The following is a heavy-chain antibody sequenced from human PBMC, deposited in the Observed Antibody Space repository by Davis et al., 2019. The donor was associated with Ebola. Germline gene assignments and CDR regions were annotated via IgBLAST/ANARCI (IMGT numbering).Heavy chain of an antibody. CDR3: ARDHGTIFGVAYYFDY. CDR2: ITHRGST. J-gene: IGHJ4*02. V-gene: IGHV4-34*01. D-gene: IGHD3-3*01. CDR1: GGSFTDFS. Sequence: SETLSLTCAVYGGSFTDFSWNWVRQSPGKSLEWIGEITHRGSTAYNPSLKSRVSLSVDTSKSQFSLTLRSVTAADTAVYYCARDHGTIFGVAYYFDYWGQGTLVTVSS.